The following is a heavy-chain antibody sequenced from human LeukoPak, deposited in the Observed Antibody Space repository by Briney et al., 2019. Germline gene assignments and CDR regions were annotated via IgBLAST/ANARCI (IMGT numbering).Heavy chain of an antibody. CDR2: ISGSGGST. V-gene: IGHV3-23*01. CDR1: GFTFSSYA. Sequence: GGSLRLSYAAPGFTFSSYAMSWVRQAPGKGLEWVSAISGSGGSTYYADSVKGRFTISRDNSKNTLYLQMNSLRAEDTAVYYCAKDLWGSGWYVLDYWGQGTLVTVSS. CDR3: AKDLWGSGWYVLDY. J-gene: IGHJ4*02. D-gene: IGHD6-19*01.